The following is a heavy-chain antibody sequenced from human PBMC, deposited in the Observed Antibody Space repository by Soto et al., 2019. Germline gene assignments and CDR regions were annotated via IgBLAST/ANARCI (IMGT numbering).Heavy chain of an antibody. CDR1: GFTVGSAY. D-gene: IGHD4-17*01. V-gene: IGHV3-66*01. Sequence: DVQLVESGGGLVLRGESLRLSCAASGFTVGSAYMSWVRQAPGKGLEWVAGIYSGGNTYYADSVKGRFTISRDTSKNRLYLQMNSLRAEDAAIYYCARDPWVGDIGDYRGQGTLVTVSS. CDR3: ARDPWVGDIGDY. J-gene: IGHJ4*02. CDR2: IYSGGNT.